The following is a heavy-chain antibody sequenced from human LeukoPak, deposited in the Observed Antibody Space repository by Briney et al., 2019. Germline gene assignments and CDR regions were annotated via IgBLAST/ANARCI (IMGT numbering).Heavy chain of an antibody. V-gene: IGHV4-61*08. CDR1: GGSISSGGYY. CDR3: ARAERLGTIPYAFDI. CDR2: IYYSGST. Sequence: PSETLSLTCTVSGGSISSGGYYWSWIRQPPGKGLEWIGYIYYSGSTNYNPSLKSRVTISVDTSKNQFSLKLSSVTASDTAVYYCARAERLGTIPYAFDIWGQGTMVTVSS. J-gene: IGHJ3*02. D-gene: IGHD3-3*01.